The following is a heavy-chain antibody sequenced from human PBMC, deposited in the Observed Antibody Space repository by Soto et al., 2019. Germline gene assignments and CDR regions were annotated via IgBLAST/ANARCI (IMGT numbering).Heavy chain of an antibody. D-gene: IGHD1-1*01. V-gene: IGHV3-30-3*01. CDR3: ASLSEWTGIFDY. J-gene: IGHJ4*02. CDR2: ISYDGSNK. Sequence: GGSLRLSCAASGFTFSSYAMHWVRQAPGKGLEWVAVISYDGSNKYYADSVKGRFTISRDNSKNTLYLQMNSLRAEDTAVYYCASLSEWTGIFDYWGQGTLVTVSS. CDR1: GFTFSSYA.